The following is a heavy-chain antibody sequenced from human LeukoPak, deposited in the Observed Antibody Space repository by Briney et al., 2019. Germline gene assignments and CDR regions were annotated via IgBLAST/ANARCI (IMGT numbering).Heavy chain of an antibody. CDR1: GFNIGPYA. CDR2: IKADGSGT. Sequence: GGALRLSCAASGFNIGPYAMYWVRQGPGRGLEWVSVIKADGSGTFYSDSVRGRFTTSRDNSKNSLYLQMSSLTSVDTALYYCATWAFYHNLDVWGQGTTVAVSS. J-gene: IGHJ6*02. CDR3: ATWAFYHNLDV. V-gene: IGHV3-43*02. D-gene: IGHD1-1*01.